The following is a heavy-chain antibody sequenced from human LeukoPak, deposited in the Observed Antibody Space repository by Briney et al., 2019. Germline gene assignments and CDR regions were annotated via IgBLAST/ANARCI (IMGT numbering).Heavy chain of an antibody. V-gene: IGHV3-7*01. Sequence: GGSLRLSCVASGFIFGDNWMGWVRQAPGKGLEWVANINPHGTEKYYADSVEGRFSVSRDNAKNSVYLQMNSLRVEDAGFYYCGRWGVNAGLDYWGQGSLVTVSS. J-gene: IGHJ4*02. CDR2: INPHGTEK. CDR1: GFIFGDNW. D-gene: IGHD3-10*01. CDR3: GRWGVNAGLDY.